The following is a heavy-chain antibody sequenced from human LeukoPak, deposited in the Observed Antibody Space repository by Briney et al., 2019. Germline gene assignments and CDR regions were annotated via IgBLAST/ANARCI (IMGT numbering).Heavy chain of an antibody. CDR2: IWYDGSNK. CDR1: GFTFSNYG. Sequence: PGRSLSLSCAASGFTFSNYGMHWVRQAPGKGLEWVAVIWYDGSNKYYADSVKGRFTISRDNSKNTLYLQMNSLRAEDTAVYYCARGVKTIDYWGQGTLVTVSS. D-gene: IGHD3-10*01. J-gene: IGHJ4*02. CDR3: ARGVKTIDY. V-gene: IGHV3-33*01.